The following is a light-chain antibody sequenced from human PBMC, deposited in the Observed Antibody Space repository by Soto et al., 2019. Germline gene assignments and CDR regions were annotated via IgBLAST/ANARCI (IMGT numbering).Light chain of an antibody. J-gene: IGLJ1*01. V-gene: IGLV2-8*01. CDR3: AAWDDSLNGYV. CDR1: SSDVGGYNY. Sequence: QSALTQPPSASGSPGQSVAISCTGTSSDVGGYNYVSWYQQHPGKAPKLMIYEVNKRPSGVPDRFSGSKSGNTASLTISGLQSEDEADYYCAAWDDSLNGYVFGTGTKVTVL. CDR2: EVN.